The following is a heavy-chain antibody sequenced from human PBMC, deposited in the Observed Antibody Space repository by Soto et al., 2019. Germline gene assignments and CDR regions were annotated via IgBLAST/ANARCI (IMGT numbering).Heavy chain of an antibody. Sequence: SETLSLTCAVSGGPFSGVYWSWIRQPPGKGLEWIGGVNHRGSANYNPSLESRVTMSVDTSKNQFSLKLTSVTAAYSAVYYCARDAFCGSGTCRVGHWFDPWGQGTLVTVSS. J-gene: IGHJ5*02. CDR3: ARDAFCGSGTCRVGHWFDP. CDR1: GGPFSGVY. V-gene: IGHV4-34*01. D-gene: IGHD2-21*01. CDR2: VNHRGSA.